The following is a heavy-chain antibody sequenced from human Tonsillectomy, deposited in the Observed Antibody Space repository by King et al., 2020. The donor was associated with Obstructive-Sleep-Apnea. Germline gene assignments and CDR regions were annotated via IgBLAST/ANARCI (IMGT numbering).Heavy chain of an antibody. Sequence: LVQSGAEVKKPGASVKVSCKASGYMFTSYAMHWVRQAPGQRLEWMGWINAGNGNTKYSQNFQGRVTITRDTAASTVYMELSSLRSEDTAQYYCARDYYDSRGYHYYFDYWGQGSLVSVSS. CDR1: GYMFTSYA. J-gene: IGHJ4*02. CDR2: INAGNGNT. D-gene: IGHD3-22*01. V-gene: IGHV1-3*01. CDR3: ARDYYDSRGYHYYFDY.